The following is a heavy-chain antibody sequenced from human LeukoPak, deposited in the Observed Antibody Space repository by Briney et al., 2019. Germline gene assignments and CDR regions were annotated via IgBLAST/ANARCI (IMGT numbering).Heavy chain of an antibody. V-gene: IGHV3-30*18. CDR2: ISYDGSNK. D-gene: IGHD3-16*01. J-gene: IGHJ5*02. CDR1: GFTFSSYG. CDR3: AKGSYMGENWFDP. Sequence: GRSLRLSCAASGFTFSSYGMHWVRQVPGKGLEWVAVISYDGSNKYYADSVKGRLTISRDNSKNTLYLQMNSLRAEDTAVYYCAKGSYMGENWFDPWGQGTLVTVSS.